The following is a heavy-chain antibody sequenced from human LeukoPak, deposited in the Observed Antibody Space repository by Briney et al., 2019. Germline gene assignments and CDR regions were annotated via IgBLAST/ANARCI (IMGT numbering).Heavy chain of an antibody. Sequence: ASVKVSCKASGYTFTSYEINWVRQASGQGLEWMGWMNPNSGDTAYAQKFQGRITMTRSTPISTAYMELSSLRSEDTAVYYCARGLGSYDSSELTWPMISFWGQGTVVTASS. D-gene: IGHD3-22*01. CDR3: ARGLGSYDSSELTWPMISF. CDR1: GYTFTSYE. CDR2: MNPNSGDT. V-gene: IGHV1-8*01. J-gene: IGHJ4*02.